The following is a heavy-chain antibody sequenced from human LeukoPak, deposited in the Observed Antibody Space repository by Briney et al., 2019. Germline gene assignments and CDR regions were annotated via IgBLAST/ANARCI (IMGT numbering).Heavy chain of an antibody. Sequence: GSSVKVSCKASGGTFSSYANSWVRQAPGQGLEWMGGIIPIFGTANYAQKFQGRVTITTDESTSTAYMELSSLRSEDTAVYYCARDPLDYYDSSGYYYVYWGQGTLVTVSS. V-gene: IGHV1-69*05. J-gene: IGHJ4*02. CDR1: GGTFSSYA. CDR3: ARDPLDYYDSSGYYYVY. D-gene: IGHD3-22*01. CDR2: IIPIFGTA.